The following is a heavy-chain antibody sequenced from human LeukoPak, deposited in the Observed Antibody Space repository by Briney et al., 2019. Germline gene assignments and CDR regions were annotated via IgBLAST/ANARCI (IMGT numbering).Heavy chain of an antibody. CDR1: GFTFSSNY. D-gene: IGHD4-17*01. J-gene: IGHJ6*02. V-gene: IGHV3-53*04. CDR3: ARERYGDYPYYYYGMDV. Sequence: GGSLRLSCAASGFTFSSNYMSWVRQAPGKGLEWVSVIYSGSSTYYADSVKGRFTISRHNSKNTLYLQMISLRAEDTAVYYCARERYGDYPYYYYGMDVWGQGTTVTVSS. CDR2: IYSGSST.